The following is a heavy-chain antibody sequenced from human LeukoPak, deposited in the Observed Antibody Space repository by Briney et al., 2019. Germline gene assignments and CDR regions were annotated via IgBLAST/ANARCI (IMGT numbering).Heavy chain of an antibody. V-gene: IGHV3-48*02. Sequence: SGGPLRLSCVASILTFSDYSMNWVRQPPGKGLERVSYISSRGTTVFYADSVKGRFTISRENDRNLVFLQMSGLRDGDTNSYHCSRSYGVCLTSTCYVANADVWGKGTTASVS. D-gene: IGHD5-12*01. CDR2: ISSRGTTV. CDR1: ILTFSDYS. CDR3: SRSYGVCLTSTCYVANADV. J-gene: IGHJ6*03.